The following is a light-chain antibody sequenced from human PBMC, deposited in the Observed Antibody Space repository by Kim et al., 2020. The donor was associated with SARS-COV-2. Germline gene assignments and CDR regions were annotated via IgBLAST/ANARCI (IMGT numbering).Light chain of an antibody. V-gene: IGLV2-8*01. Sequence: QSALTQPPSASGSPGQSVTISCTGTSSDVGGFNYVSWYQQHPGKAPRLMIYEITKRHSGVPDRFSGSKSGNTASLTVSGLQPEDEADYYCNSYADTNSYVFGSGTKVTVL. CDR1: SSDVGGFNY. J-gene: IGLJ1*01. CDR3: NSYADTNSYV. CDR2: EIT.